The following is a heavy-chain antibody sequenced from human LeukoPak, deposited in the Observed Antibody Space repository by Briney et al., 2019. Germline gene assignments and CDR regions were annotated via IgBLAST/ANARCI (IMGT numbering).Heavy chain of an antibody. CDR2: IIPMFGTA. J-gene: IGHJ4*02. V-gene: IGHV1-69*06. D-gene: IGHD3-10*01. Sequence: GASVKVSCKTSGGTFSTYAITWVRQTPGQGLEWMGGIIPMFGTANYAQKFQDRVTITADKSTSTAYMELSSLRSGDTAVYYCARVTSGSSYRPFDYWGQGTLVTVSS. CDR3: ARVTSGSSYRPFDY. CDR1: GGTFSTYA.